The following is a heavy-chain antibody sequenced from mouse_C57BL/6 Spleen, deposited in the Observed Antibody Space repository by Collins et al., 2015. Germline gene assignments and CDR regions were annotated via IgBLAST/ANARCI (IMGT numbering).Heavy chain of an antibody. CDR3: ARKGRY. V-gene: IGHV1-69*02. J-gene: IGHJ2*01. Sequence: QVQLQQPGAELVKPGASVKLSCKASGYTFTSYWMHWVKQRPGRGLEWIGRIDPSDSYTNYNQKFKGKATLTVDTYSSTAYMQLSSLTSEDSAVYYCARKGRYWGQGTTLTVSS. CDR2: IDPSDSYT. CDR1: GYTFTSYW.